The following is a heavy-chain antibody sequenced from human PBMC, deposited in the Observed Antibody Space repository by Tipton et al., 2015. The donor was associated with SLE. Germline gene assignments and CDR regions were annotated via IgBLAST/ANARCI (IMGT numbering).Heavy chain of an antibody. J-gene: IGHJ5*02. Sequence: SLRLSCAASGFTVSSNYMSWVRQAPGKGLEWVSVIYSGGSTYYADSVKGRFTISRDNSKNTLYPQMNSLRAEDTAVYYCARTPLVATTRGWFDPWGQGTLVTVSS. V-gene: IGHV3-53*05. CDR3: ARTPLVATTRGWFDP. D-gene: IGHD5-12*01. CDR2: IYSGGST. CDR1: GFTVSSNY.